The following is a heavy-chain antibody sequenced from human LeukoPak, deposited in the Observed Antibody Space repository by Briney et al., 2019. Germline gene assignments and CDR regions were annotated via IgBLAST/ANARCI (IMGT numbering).Heavy chain of an antibody. D-gene: IGHD5-24*01. CDR2: IKQDGSKK. Sequence: GGSLRLSCVASGFPFSSYWMTWVRQAPGKGLEWVANIKQDGSKKSYVDSVKGRFTISRDNAKNSLYLQMNSLRAEGTAIYYCTRVGYIDEGIDYWGQGTLVTVSS. CDR1: GFPFSSYW. J-gene: IGHJ4*02. V-gene: IGHV3-7*04. CDR3: TRVGYIDEGIDY.